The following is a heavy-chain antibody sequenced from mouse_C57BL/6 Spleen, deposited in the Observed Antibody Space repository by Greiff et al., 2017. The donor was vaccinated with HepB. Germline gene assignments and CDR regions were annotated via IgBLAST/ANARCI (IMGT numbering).Heavy chain of an antibody. CDR1: GYTFTSYD. CDR2: IYPRDGST. V-gene: IGHV1-85*01. J-gene: IGHJ1*03. D-gene: IGHD1-1*01. CDR3: ARIGIYYYGSSYGYFDV. Sequence: QVQLKQSGPELVKPGASVKLSCKASGYTFTSYDINWVKQRPGQGLEWIGWIYPRDGSTKYNEKFKGKATLTVDTSSSTAYMELHSLTSEDSAVYFCARIGIYYYGSSYGYFDVWGTGTTVTVSS.